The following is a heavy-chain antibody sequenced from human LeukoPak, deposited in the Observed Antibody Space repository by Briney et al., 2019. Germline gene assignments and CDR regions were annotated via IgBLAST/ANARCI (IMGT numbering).Heavy chain of an antibody. D-gene: IGHD2-2*01. CDR2: IRYDGSNK. V-gene: IGHV3-30*02. CDR3: IPRNGIVVVPAASYNWFDP. CDR1: GFTFSSYG. J-gene: IGHJ5*02. Sequence: GGSLRLSCAASGFTFSSYGMHWVRQAPGKGLEWVAFIRYDGSNKYYADSVKGRFTISRDNSKNTLYLQMDSLRAEDTAVYYCIPRNGIVVVPAASYNWFDPWGQGTLVTVSS.